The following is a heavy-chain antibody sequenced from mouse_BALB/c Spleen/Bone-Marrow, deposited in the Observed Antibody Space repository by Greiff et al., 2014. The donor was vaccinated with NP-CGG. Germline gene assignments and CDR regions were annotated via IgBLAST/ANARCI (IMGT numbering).Heavy chain of an antibody. CDR2: IDPENGDT. J-gene: IGHJ4*01. CDR1: GFNVKDYY. D-gene: IGHD2-1*01. CDR3: NGNYYAMDY. V-gene: IGHV14-4*02. Sequence: VQLKQSGAELVRSGASVKLSCTASGFNVKDYYMHWVKQRPEQGLECIGWIDPENGDTEYAPKFQGKATMTADTSSNTAYLQLSSLTSEDTAVYYCNGNYYAMDYWGQGTSVTVSS.